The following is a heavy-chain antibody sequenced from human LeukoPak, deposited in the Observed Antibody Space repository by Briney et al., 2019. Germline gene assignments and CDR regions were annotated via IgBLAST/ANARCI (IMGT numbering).Heavy chain of an antibody. CDR3: ARDADLIVGASYMDV. V-gene: IGHV1-2*04. J-gene: IGHJ6*03. Sequence: ASVKVSCKASGYTFTGYYMHWVRQAPGQGLEWMGWINPNSGGTNYAQKFQGWVTMTRDTSISTAYMELSRLRSDDTAVYYCARDADLIVGASYMDVWGKGTTVTVSS. CDR1: GYTFTGYY. D-gene: IGHD1-26*01. CDR2: INPNSGGT.